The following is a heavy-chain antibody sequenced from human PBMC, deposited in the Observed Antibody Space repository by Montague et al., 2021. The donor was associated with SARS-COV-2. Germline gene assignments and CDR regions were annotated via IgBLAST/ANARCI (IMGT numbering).Heavy chain of an antibody. CDR3: AIAAWGYYDSSGYLDY. J-gene: IGHJ4*02. V-gene: IGHV3-21*01. CDR2: MSNSNSYI. Sequence: SLTLSCVASAFTISRYSMNLLHQAPAKGLEGVSSMSNSNSYIYYSYSSKDRFTISRDNAKNSLYLQMNSLRAEDTAVYYCAIAAWGYYDSSGYLDYWGQGTLVTVSS. D-gene: IGHD3-22*01. CDR1: AFTISRYS.